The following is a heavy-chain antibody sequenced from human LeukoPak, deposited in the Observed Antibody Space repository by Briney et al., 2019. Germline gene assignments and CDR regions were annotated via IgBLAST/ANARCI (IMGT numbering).Heavy chain of an antibody. CDR3: ARPGASGDYIDY. Sequence: SETLSLTCTVSGGSISSSSYYWGWIRQPPGKGLEWIGSIYYSGSTYYNPSLKSRATISVDTSKNQFSLKLSSVTAADTAVYYCARPGASGDYIDYWGQGTLVTVSS. J-gene: IGHJ4*02. CDR2: IYYSGST. CDR1: GGSISSSSYY. V-gene: IGHV4-39*01. D-gene: IGHD3-10*01.